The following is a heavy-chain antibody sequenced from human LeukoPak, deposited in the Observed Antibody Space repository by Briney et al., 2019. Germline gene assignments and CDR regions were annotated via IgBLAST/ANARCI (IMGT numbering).Heavy chain of an antibody. CDR3: ATGKYCSGGSCSWDY. CDR2: ISYDGSNK. Sequence: GGSLKLSCAASGFTFSSYAMHWVRQAPGKGREWVAVISYDGSNKYYADSVKGRFTISRDNSKNTLYLQMNSLRAEDTAVYYCATGKYCSGGSCSWDYWGQGTLVTVSS. CDR1: GFTFSSYA. J-gene: IGHJ4*02. V-gene: IGHV3-30-3*01. D-gene: IGHD2-15*01.